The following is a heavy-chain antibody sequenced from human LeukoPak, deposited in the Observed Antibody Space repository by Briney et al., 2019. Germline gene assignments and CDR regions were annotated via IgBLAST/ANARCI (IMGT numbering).Heavy chain of an antibody. CDR1: GFSFTNTW. CDR3: ARKAGGYSYGPLDY. Sequence: PGGSLRLSCAASGFSFTNTWMHWVRQAPGKGLVWVSRINSDGSSTSYADSVKGRFTISRDNAKNTLYLQMNSLRAEDTAVYYCARKAGGYSYGPLDYWGQGNLVTVSS. V-gene: IGHV3-74*01. D-gene: IGHD5-18*01. CDR2: INSDGSST. J-gene: IGHJ4*02.